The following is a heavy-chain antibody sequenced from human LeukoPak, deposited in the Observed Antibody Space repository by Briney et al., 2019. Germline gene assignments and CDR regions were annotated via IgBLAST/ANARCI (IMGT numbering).Heavy chain of an antibody. D-gene: IGHD6-19*01. J-gene: IGHJ6*02. CDR2: IYYSGST. V-gene: IGHV4-39*07. CDR3: ARDGGRIAVAGKLDYGMDV. CDR1: GGSISSSSYY. Sequence: SETLSLTCTVSGGSISSSSYYWGWIRQPPGKGLEWIGSIYYSGSTYYNPSLKSRVTISVDTSKNQFSLKLSSVTAADTAVYYCARDGGRIAVAGKLDYGMDVWGQGTTVTVSS.